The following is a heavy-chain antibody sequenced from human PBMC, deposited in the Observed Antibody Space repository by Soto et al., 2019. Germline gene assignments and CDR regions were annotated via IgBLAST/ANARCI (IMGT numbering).Heavy chain of an antibody. J-gene: IGHJ4*02. Sequence: EVQLLESGGSLVQPGGSLRLSCVGSGFTFSSYAMSWVRQAPGKGLEWVSTIGGSGGASTHYADHVKGRFTISRDKSKSTLYLQMNSLRAEDTAIYYCAKRDSDGDYYFAYWGQGTLVTVSS. D-gene: IGHD2-21*01. CDR3: AKRDSDGDYYFAY. CDR1: GFTFSSYA. V-gene: IGHV3-23*01. CDR2: IGGSGGAST.